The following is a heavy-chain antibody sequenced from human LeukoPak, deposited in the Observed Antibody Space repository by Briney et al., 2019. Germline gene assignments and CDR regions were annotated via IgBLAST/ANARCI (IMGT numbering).Heavy chain of an antibody. CDR2: IFYNGNT. Sequence: SETLSLTCTVSTGSIRSYYWSWIRQSPGKGLEWIGYIFYNGNTNYNPSLKSRVTISRDTSKNQFSLKLISVTAADTAVYYCARHVAAFGDFLGWFDPWGQGTLVTVSS. CDR3: ARHVAAFGDFLGWFDP. D-gene: IGHD4-17*01. V-gene: IGHV4-59*08. J-gene: IGHJ5*02. CDR1: TGSIRSYY.